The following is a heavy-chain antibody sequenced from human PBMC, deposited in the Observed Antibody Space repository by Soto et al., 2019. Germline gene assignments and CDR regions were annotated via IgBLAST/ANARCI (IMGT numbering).Heavy chain of an antibody. D-gene: IGHD3-3*01. CDR3: ARDYDFWSGYYGGVDY. CDR1: GGSISSSSYY. CDR2: IYYSGST. J-gene: IGHJ4*02. V-gene: IGHV4-39*02. Sequence: SETLSLTCTVSGGSISSSSYYWGWIRQPPGKGLEWIGSIYYSGSTYYNPSLKSRVTISVDTSKNQFSLKLSSVTAADTAVYYCARDYDFWSGYYGGVDYWGQGTLVTVSS.